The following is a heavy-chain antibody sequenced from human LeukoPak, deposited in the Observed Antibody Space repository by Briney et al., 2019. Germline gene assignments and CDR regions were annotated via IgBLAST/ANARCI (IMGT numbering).Heavy chain of an antibody. CDR3: ARGRAGYSSSSGSTLEYYYYYGMDV. CDR1: GFTFSSYS. V-gene: IGHV3-21*01. J-gene: IGHJ6*02. D-gene: IGHD6-13*01. Sequence: GGSLRLSCAASGFTFSSYSMNWVRQAPGKGLEWVSSISSSSSYIYYADSVKGRFTISRDNAKNSLYLQMNSLRAEDTAVYYCARGRAGYSSSSGSTLEYYYYYGMDVWGQGTTVTVSS. CDR2: ISSSSSYI.